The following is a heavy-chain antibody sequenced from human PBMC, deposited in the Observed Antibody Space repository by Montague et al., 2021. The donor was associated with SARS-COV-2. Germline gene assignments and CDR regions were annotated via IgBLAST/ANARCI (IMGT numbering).Heavy chain of an antibody. Sequence: SETLSLTCTVSGDSLTYFYWSWIRQSPGKGLEWIGNIFYRGTTNYNPSLKSRVTISVDTSKNQFSLKLSSVTAADTAVYYCARHSLAVTAIYNWFDPWGQGTLVTVSS. CDR3: ARHSLAVTAIYNWFDP. J-gene: IGHJ5*02. CDR1: GDSLTYFY. CDR2: IFYRGTT. D-gene: IGHD2-21*02. V-gene: IGHV4-59*08.